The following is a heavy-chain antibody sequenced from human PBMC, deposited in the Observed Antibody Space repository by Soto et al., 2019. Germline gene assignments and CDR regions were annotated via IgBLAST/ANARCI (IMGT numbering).Heavy chain of an antibody. CDR2: ISNSGTTI. CDR3: ATPDRPNCSAGDCYYFDY. D-gene: IGHD2-15*01. V-gene: IGHV3-48*02. J-gene: IGHJ4*02. CDR1: GLTLSRYN. Sequence: EVQLVESGGGLVQPGGSLRLSCAASGLTLSRYNMNWVRQAPGKGLEWLSYISNSGTTIYYADSVKGRFTISRDNAKNSLYLQMSSLRDEDTAVYYCATPDRPNCSAGDCYYFDYWGQGTLVTVSS.